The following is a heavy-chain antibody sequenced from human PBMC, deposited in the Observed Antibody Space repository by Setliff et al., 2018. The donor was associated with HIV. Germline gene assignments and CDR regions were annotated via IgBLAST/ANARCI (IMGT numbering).Heavy chain of an antibody. CDR1: GGSVSSDKFY. CDR2: INHSGST. V-gene: IGHV4-61*01. D-gene: IGHD3-10*01. CDR3: ARAVIWFGELSWFDP. Sequence: ETLSLTCSVPGGSVSSDKFYWTWIRQPPGKGLEWIGEINHSGSTNYSPSLKSRVTISVDTSKNQFSLKLSSVTAADTAVYYCARAVIWFGELSWFDPWGQGTLVTVSS. J-gene: IGHJ5*02.